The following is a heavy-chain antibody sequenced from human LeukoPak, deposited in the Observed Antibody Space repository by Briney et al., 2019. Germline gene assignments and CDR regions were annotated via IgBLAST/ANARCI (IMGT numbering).Heavy chain of an antibody. D-gene: IGHD6-19*01. CDR1: GFTFSSYS. CDR3: TREQWDGFDI. V-gene: IGHV3-21*01. CDR2: ISSSSSYI. Sequence: GGSLRLSCAASGFTFSSYSMNWVRQAPGKGLEWVSSISSSSSYIYYADSVKGRFTISRDNSKNTLYLQMNSLRADDTAVYYCTREQWDGFDIWGQGTLVTVSS. J-gene: IGHJ3*02.